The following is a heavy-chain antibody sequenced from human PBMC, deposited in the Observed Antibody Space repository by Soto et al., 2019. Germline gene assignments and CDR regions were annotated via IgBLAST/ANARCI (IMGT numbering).Heavy chain of an antibody. V-gene: IGHV3-15*01. J-gene: IGHJ4*02. D-gene: IGHD1-1*01. CDR3: VEGWNDF. CDR2: IKSTKDGGAR. Sequence: EVQVVESGGDLVEPGGSPRLSCVTSGFMFSSAWMSWVRQAPGKGLEWVARIKSTKDGGARDYAAPVNGRFSISRDDSKSTVYLQMNSLRVEDTALYYCVEGWNDFWGQGTLVTVSS. CDR1: GFMFSSAW.